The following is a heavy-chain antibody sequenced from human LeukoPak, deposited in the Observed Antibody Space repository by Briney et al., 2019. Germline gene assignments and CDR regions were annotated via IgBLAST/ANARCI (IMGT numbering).Heavy chain of an antibody. Sequence: GGSLRLSCAASGFTFSSYGMHWVRQAPGKGLEWVAFIRYDGSNKYYADSVKGRFTISRDNSKNTLYLQMNSLRAEDTAVYYCARDDEYYDFWSGSASFDYWGQGTLVTVSS. D-gene: IGHD3-3*01. CDR3: ARDDEYYDFWSGSASFDY. V-gene: IGHV3-30*02. CDR2: IRYDGSNK. CDR1: GFTFSSYG. J-gene: IGHJ4*02.